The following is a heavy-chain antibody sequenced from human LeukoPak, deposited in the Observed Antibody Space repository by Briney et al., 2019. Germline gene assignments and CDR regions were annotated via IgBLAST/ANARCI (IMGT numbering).Heavy chain of an antibody. J-gene: IGHJ6*02. D-gene: IGHD3-22*01. CDR3: ARGYYDSSGYYYYYYGMDV. Sequence: SETLSLTCTVSGGSISSSNYYWGWIRQPPGKGLEWIGSIYDSGSTNYNPSLKSRVTISLDTSRKQLSLRPSSVIAADTAVYYCARGYYDSSGYYYYYYGMDVWGPGTTVTVSS. V-gene: IGHV4-39*01. CDR1: GGSISSSNYY. CDR2: IYDSGST.